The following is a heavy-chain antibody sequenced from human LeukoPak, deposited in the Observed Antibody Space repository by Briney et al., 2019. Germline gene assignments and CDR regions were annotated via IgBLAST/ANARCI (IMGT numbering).Heavy chain of an antibody. V-gene: IGHV1-18*01. D-gene: IGHD2-2*02. CDR1: GYTFTSYG. J-gene: IGHJ5*02. Sequence: GASVKVSCKASGYTFTSYGISWVRQAPGQGLEWMGWISAYNGNTNYAQKLQGRVTMTTDTSTSTAYMELRSLRSDDTAVYYCARHQDIVVVPAAIKGVGIWFDPWGQETLVTVSS. CDR2: ISAYNGNT. CDR3: ARHQDIVVVPAAIKGVGIWFDP.